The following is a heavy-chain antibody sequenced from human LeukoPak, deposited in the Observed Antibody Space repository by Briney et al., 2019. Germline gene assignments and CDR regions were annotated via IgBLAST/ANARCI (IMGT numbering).Heavy chain of an antibody. Sequence: ASVKVSCKASGYTFTGYYMHWVRQAPGQGLEWMGIINPSGGSTSYAQKFQGRVTMTRDTSTSTVYMELSSLRSEDTAVYYCARGFGVVITPNHYFDYWGQGTLVTVSS. V-gene: IGHV1-46*01. CDR2: INPSGGST. J-gene: IGHJ4*02. D-gene: IGHD3-3*01. CDR3: ARGFGVVITPNHYFDY. CDR1: GYTFTGYY.